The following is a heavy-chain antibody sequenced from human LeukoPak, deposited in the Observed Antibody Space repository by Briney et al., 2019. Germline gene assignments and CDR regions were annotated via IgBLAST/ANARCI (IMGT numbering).Heavy chain of an antibody. CDR3: VQGWRDN. CDR2: INQDSSEK. Sequence: GGSLRLSCAASGFTFSSSWMSWVRQAPGKGLEWVANINQDSSEKYYVDSVKGRFTISRDNAKNSLYLQLNTLRPEDTAVYYCVQGWRDNWGQGTLVTVSS. D-gene: IGHD2-15*01. V-gene: IGHV3-7*01. CDR1: GFTFSSSW. J-gene: IGHJ4*02.